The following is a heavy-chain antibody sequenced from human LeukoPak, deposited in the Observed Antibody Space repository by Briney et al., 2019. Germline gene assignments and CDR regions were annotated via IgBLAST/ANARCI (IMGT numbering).Heavy chain of an antibody. D-gene: IGHD3-10*01. CDR1: GYTFTSYA. CDR3: ARVLGSGVAPDY. Sequence: GASVKVSCKASGYTFTSYAMHWVRQAPGQRLEWMGWINAGNGNTKYSQKFQGRVTITRDTSASTAYMELSSLRSEDTAVYYCARVLGSGVAPDYWGQGTLVTVSS. CDR2: INAGNGNT. V-gene: IGHV1-3*01. J-gene: IGHJ4*02.